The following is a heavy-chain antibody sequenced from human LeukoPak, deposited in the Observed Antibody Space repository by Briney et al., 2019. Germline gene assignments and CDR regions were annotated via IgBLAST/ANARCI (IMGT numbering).Heavy chain of an antibody. V-gene: IGHV1-69*04. CDR1: GGTFSSYA. CDR2: IIPILGIA. Sequence: SVKVSCKASGGTFSSYAISWVRQAPGQGLEWMGRIIPILGIANYAQKFQGRVTITADKSTSTAYMELSSLRSEDTAVYYCAREQLVLLPYRGMDVWGQRTTVTVSS. D-gene: IGHD3-10*01. J-gene: IGHJ6*01. CDR3: AREQLVLLPYRGMDV.